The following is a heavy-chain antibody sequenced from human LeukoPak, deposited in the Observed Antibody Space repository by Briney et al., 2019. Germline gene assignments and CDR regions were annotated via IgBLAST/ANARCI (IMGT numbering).Heavy chain of an antibody. Sequence: PGGSLRLSCAASGFTFSSYAMSWVRQAPGKGLEWVSVIYSGGSTYYADSVKGRFTISRDNSKNTLYLQMNSLRAEDTAVYYCARTLYDILTGWFDPWGQGTLVTVPS. J-gene: IGHJ5*02. CDR3: ARTLYDILTGWFDP. CDR1: GFTFSSYA. D-gene: IGHD3-9*01. CDR2: IYSGGST. V-gene: IGHV3-66*01.